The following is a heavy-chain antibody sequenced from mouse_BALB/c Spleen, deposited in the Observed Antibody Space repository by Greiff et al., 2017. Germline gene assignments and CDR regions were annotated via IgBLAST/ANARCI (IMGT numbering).Heavy chain of an antibody. V-gene: IGHV1S56*01. Sequence: VQLQQSGPELVKPGASVRISCKASGYTFTSYYIHWVKQRPGQGLEWIGWIYPGNVNTKYNEKFKGKATLTADKSSSTAYMQLSSLTSEDSAVYFCAMGGNYGFDYWGQGTTLTVSS. CDR3: AMGGNYGFDY. J-gene: IGHJ2*01. CDR1: GYTFTSYY. D-gene: IGHD2-1*01. CDR2: IYPGNVNT.